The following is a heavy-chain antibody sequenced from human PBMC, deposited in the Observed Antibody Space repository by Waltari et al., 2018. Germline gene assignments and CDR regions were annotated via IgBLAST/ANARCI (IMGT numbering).Heavy chain of an antibody. Sequence: EVKLVESGGGLVQHGGSRRLYCEAAEFVFRSFEMSWGRQAPGQGLELIAHIRNSGSTTYYADSVKGRFSISRDNANESLFLQMNSLRAEDTAVYYCARHGIRLGLYYFDYWGQGALVTVSS. CDR2: IRNSGSTT. CDR1: EFVFRSFE. D-gene: IGHD3-9*01. CDR3: ARHGIRLGLYYFDY. V-gene: IGHV3-48*03. J-gene: IGHJ4*02.